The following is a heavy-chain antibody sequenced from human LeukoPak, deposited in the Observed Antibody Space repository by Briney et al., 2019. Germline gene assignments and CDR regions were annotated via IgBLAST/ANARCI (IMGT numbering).Heavy chain of an antibody. J-gene: IGHJ6*03. V-gene: IGHV4-39*01. CDR1: GGSINSRSYY. D-gene: IGHD4-17*01. CDR2: VYYGGTT. Sequence: ASETLSLTCTVSGGSINSRSYYRGWIRQPPGKGLEWIGSVYYGGTTYYNPSLKSRVTISEDTSKNQFSLKLSSVTAADTAVYYCARRATTVTTGYYYYYMDVWGKGTTVTVSS. CDR3: ARRATTVTTGYYYYYMDV.